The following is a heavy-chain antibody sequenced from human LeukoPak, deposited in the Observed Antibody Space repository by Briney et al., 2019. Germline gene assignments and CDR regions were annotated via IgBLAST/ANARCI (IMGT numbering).Heavy chain of an antibody. CDR1: GGSISSYY. J-gene: IGHJ5*02. CDR2: INHSGST. Sequence: SETLSLTCTVSGGSISSYYWSWIRQPPGKGLEWIGEINHSGSTNYNPSLKSRVTISVDTSKNQFSLKLSSVTAADTAVYYCARSPPRYNWNYAPWGQGTLVTVSS. D-gene: IGHD1-7*01. CDR3: ARSPPRYNWNYAP. V-gene: IGHV4-34*01.